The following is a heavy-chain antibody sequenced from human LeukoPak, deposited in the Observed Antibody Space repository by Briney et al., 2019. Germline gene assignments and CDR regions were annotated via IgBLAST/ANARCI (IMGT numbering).Heavy chain of an antibody. CDR3: AKGPRGGPQYNWFDP. Sequence: GGSLRLSCAASGFTFDDYAMHWVRQVPGKGLEWVSGISWNSGSIAYADSVKGRFTISRDNANKSLYLQMNSLRVEDMALYYCAKGPRGGPQYNWFDPWGQGTLVTVSS. CDR2: ISWNSGSI. V-gene: IGHV3-9*03. D-gene: IGHD3-16*01. CDR1: GFTFDDYA. J-gene: IGHJ5*02.